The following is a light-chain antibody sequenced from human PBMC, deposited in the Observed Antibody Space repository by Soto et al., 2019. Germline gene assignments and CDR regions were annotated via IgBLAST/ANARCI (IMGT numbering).Light chain of an antibody. CDR3: QKYSSVPV. CDR2: AAS. V-gene: IGKV1-27*01. Sequence: DIQMTQSPTSLSASVGDRVTITCRASQDIRNFVAWYQQKPGKAPKRLIYAASTVQLGVPSRFSGSGSGTDFSLTVNRLQPEDVATYSGQKYSSVPVFGPGTKVEIK. CDR1: QDIRNF. J-gene: IGKJ3*01.